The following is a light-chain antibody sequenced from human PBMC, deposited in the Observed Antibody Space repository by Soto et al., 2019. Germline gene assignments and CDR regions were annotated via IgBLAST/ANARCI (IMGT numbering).Light chain of an antibody. Sequence: QSVLTQPASVSGSPGQSITISCTGTSSDVGGYNYVSWYQQHPGKAPKLIIYDVSNRPSGVSNRFSGSKSGNTASPTISGLQAEDEADYYCSSYTRRSTLVFGGGTELTVL. CDR1: SSDVGGYNY. CDR2: DVS. J-gene: IGLJ3*02. CDR3: SSYTRRSTLV. V-gene: IGLV2-14*01.